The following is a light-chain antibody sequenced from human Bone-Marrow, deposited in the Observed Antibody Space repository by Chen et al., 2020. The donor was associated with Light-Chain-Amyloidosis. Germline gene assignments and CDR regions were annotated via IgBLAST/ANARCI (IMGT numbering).Light chain of an antibody. CDR1: DLPTKY. J-gene: IGLJ2*01. V-gene: IGLV3-25*03. Sequence: SYELTQPPSVSVSPGHTARITCSGDDLPTKYAYWYQQKPGQAPVLVIHRDTERPSGISERVSGSSAGTTATLTISGAQAEDEADYHCQSADSSGTYEVIFGGGTKLTVL. CDR2: RDT. CDR3: QSADSSGTYEVI.